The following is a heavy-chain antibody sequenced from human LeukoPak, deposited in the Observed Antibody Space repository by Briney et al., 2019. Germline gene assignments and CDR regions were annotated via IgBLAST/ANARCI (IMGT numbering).Heavy chain of an antibody. CDR2: IYYSGST. J-gene: IGHJ3*02. Sequence: PSETLSLTCTVSGGSISSYYWSWIRQPPGKGLEWIGYIYYSGSTNYNPSLKSRVTISVDRSKNQFSLKLSSVTAADTAVYYCARAVPANDAFDIWGQGTMVTVSS. CDR3: ARAVPANDAFDI. CDR1: GGSISSYY. D-gene: IGHD1-1*01. V-gene: IGHV4-59*12.